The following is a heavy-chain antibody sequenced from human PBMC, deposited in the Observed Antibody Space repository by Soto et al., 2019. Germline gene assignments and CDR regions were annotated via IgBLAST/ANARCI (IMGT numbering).Heavy chain of an antibody. CDR2: ISGSGGST. Sequence: EVQLLESGGGLVQPGGSLRLSCAASGFTFSSYAMSWVRQAPGQGLEWVSAISGSGGSTYYADSVKGRFTISRDNSKNTLYLHMNSLRAEDTAVYYCATHLALELASLDYWSQGTLVTVSS. J-gene: IGHJ4*02. CDR3: ATHLALELASLDY. D-gene: IGHD3-10*01. CDR1: GFTFSSYA. V-gene: IGHV3-23*01.